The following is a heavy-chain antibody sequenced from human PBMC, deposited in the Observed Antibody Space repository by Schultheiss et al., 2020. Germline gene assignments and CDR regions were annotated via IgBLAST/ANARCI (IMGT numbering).Heavy chain of an antibody. V-gene: IGHV3-30*18. CDR1: GFTFSSYG. CDR3: AKDNYGGNSGYWYFDL. Sequence: GESLKISCAASGFTFSSYGMHWVRQAPGKGLEWVAVISYDGSNKYYADSVKGRFTISRDNSKNTLYLQMNSLRAEDTAVYYCAKDNYGGNSGYWYFDLWGRGTLVTVSS. CDR2: ISYDGSNK. D-gene: IGHD4-23*01. J-gene: IGHJ2*01.